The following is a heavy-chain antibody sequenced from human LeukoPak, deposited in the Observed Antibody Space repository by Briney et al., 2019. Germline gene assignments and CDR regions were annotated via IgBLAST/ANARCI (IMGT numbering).Heavy chain of an antibody. D-gene: IGHD6-13*01. CDR3: ARDLGSSWSHGAFDV. J-gene: IGHJ3*01. CDR1: GFTFSDYY. CDR2: ISSSGSTI. V-gene: IGHV3-11*01. Sequence: PGGSLRLSCAASGFTFSDYYMSWIRQAAGKGLEWVSYISSSGSTIYYADSVKGRFTISRDNAKNSLYLQMNSLRAEDTAVYYCARDLGSSWSHGAFDVWGQGTMVTVSS.